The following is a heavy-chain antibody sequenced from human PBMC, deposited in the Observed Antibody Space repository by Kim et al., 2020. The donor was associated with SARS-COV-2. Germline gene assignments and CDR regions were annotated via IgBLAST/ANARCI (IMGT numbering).Heavy chain of an antibody. Sequence: SETLSLTCTVSGGSISSSSYYWGWIRQPPGKGLEWIGSIYYSGSTYYNPSLKSRVTISEDTAKNQFSLKLSSVTAADTAVYYCARQRYYYYYMDVWGKGTSFTVYS. CDR2: IYYSGST. J-gene: IGHJ6*03. V-gene: IGHV4-39*01. CDR1: GGSISSSSYY. D-gene: IGHD6-25*01. CDR3: ARQRYYYYYMDV.